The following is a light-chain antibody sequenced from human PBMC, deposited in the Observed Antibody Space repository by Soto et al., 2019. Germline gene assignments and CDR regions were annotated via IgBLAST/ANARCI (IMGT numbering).Light chain of an antibody. CDR2: DAS. V-gene: IGKV3-11*01. CDR3: QQRSNWPRIFT. Sequence: EIVLTQYPATLSLSPGERDTLSCRASQSVSSYLAWYQQKPGQAPRLLIYDASNRATGIPARFSGSGSWTDFTLTISSLEPEDFAVYYFQQRSNWPRIFTLGPGTKVDSK. J-gene: IGKJ3*01. CDR1: QSVSSY.